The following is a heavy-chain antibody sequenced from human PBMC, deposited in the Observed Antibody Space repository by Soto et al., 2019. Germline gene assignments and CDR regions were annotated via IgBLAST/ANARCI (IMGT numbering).Heavy chain of an antibody. CDR1: GFTFSSFW. CDR2: INQDGSGK. CDR3: ARDRDASDY. Sequence: EVQLVESGGALVQPGGSLRLSCAASGFTFSSFWMSWVRQAPGKGLEWVANINQDGSGKYYVDSVKGRFTISRDNAANSLYLQMNSLRAEDTAVYYCARDRDASDYWGQGTLVTVSS. J-gene: IGHJ4*02. V-gene: IGHV3-7*01.